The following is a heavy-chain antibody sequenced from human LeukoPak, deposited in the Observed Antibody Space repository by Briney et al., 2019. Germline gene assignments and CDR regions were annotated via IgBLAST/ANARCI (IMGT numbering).Heavy chain of an antibody. CDR2: ISGSGSRT. D-gene: IGHD1-26*01. CDR3: AKDFGSGSGTYYYFDF. J-gene: IGHJ4*02. V-gene: IGHV3-23*01. Sequence: GGSLRLSCAASGFTFSSYAMSSVRQPPGRWLQWVSGISGSGSRTYYADSVKGPFTISRDNSKNTLYLQMNSLRAEDTAIYYCAKDFGSGSGTYYYFDFWGRGTLVTVSS. CDR1: GFTFSSYA.